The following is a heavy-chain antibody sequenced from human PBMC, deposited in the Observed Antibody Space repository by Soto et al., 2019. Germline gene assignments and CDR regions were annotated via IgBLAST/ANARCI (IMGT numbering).Heavy chain of an antibody. V-gene: IGHV3-48*03. CDR3: ATDSGSYSGYSYYAMDV. D-gene: IGHD1-26*01. CDR2: ICSSGSSI. Sequence: GSLRLSCAASGLTFSGYEMNWVRQAPGKGLEWVSYICSSGSSISYADSVKGRFTITRDNAKNSLYLQMNSLRAEDTAVYYCATDSGSYSGYSYYAMDVWGQGTTVTVSS. J-gene: IGHJ6*02. CDR1: GLTFSGYE.